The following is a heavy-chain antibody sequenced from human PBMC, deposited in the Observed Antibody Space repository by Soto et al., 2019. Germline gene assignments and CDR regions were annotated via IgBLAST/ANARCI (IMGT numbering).Heavy chain of an antibody. CDR3: AREGSYYDTSGFYYSCFDP. Sequence: QVQLQESGPGLVKPSQTLSLTCTVSGGSISSGDYYWSWIRQHPGKGLEWIGYIYYSGSTYYIPSLKSRVTISVDASKNQFSLKLSSVTAADTAVYYCAREGSYYDTSGFYYSCFDPWGQGTLVTVSS. CDR1: GGSISSGDYY. CDR2: IYYSGST. D-gene: IGHD3-22*01. V-gene: IGHV4-31*03. J-gene: IGHJ5*02.